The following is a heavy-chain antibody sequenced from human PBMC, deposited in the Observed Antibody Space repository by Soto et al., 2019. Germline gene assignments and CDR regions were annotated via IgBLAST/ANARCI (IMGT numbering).Heavy chain of an antibody. CDR1: GGSISSYY. CDR3: ARRDGSCFDY. V-gene: IGHV4-59*08. CDR2: IYYSGST. J-gene: IGHJ4*02. Sequence: QVQLQESGPGLVKPSETLSLTCTVSGGSISSYYWSWIRQPPGKGLEWIGYIYYSGSTNYNPSLKSRVPISVATSKNQCSLKLSSVTAADTAVYYCARRDGSCFDYWGQGTLVTVSS.